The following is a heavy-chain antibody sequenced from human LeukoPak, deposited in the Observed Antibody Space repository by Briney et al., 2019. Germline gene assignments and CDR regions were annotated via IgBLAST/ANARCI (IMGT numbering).Heavy chain of an antibody. Sequence: GGSLRLSCAASGFTFSSYGMSWVRQAPGKGLEWVSGINWNGGSTGYADSVKGRFTISRDNAKNSLYLQMNSLRAEDTALYYCARDFSYYDSSGYYYVAYFDYWGQGTLVTVSS. CDR2: INWNGGST. V-gene: IGHV3-20*04. CDR1: GFTFSSYG. J-gene: IGHJ4*02. D-gene: IGHD3-22*01. CDR3: ARDFSYYDSSGYYYVAYFDY.